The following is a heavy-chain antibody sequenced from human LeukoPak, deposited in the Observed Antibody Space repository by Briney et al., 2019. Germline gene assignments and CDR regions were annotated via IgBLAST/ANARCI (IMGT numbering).Heavy chain of an antibody. CDR2: IYYSGST. CDR1: GGSISSSSYY. Sequence: SETLSLTCTVSGGSISSSSYYWGWIRQPPGTGLEWIGSIYYSGSTYYNPSLKSRVTISVDTSKNQFSLKLSSVTAADTAVYYCASLDFRLGEADYYYYGMDVWGQGTTVTVSS. J-gene: IGHJ6*02. D-gene: IGHD3-16*01. V-gene: IGHV4-39*07. CDR3: ASLDFRLGEADYYYYGMDV.